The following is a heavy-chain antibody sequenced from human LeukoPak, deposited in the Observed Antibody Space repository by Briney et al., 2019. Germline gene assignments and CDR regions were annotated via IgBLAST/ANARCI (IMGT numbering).Heavy chain of an antibody. J-gene: IGHJ6*03. D-gene: IGHD6-19*01. CDR2: INGNGGST. CDR1: GFTFDEYC. CDR3: ARAHPAGAGDYYYYMDV. V-gene: IGHV3-20*04. Sequence: GGSLRLSCAASGFTFDEYCMSWVRQAPGKGLGWVSGINGNGGSTGYADSVKGRFTISRDNAKNSLYLQMNSLRAEDTALYYCARAHPAGAGDYYYYMDVWGKGTTVTVSS.